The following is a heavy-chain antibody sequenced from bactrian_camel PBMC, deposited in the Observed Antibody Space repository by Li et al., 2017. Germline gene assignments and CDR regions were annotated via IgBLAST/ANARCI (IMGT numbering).Heavy chain of an antibody. CDR2: IDEVGRT. CDR3: AKAIGGEWPGSFGY. V-gene: IGHV3S1*01. Sequence: QLVESGGGSVQSGGSLRLSCVYTGTTYSSYCMGWFRQAPGKEREGVASIDEVGRTTFADSVKGRFTISQDKAKNTLYLQMNSLEPEDMALYYCAKAIGGEWPGSFGYWGQGTQVTVS. J-gene: IGHJ6*01. D-gene: IGHD2*01. CDR1: GTTYSSYC.